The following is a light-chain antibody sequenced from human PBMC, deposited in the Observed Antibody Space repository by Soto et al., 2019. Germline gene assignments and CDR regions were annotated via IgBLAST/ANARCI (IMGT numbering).Light chain of an antibody. J-gene: IGKJ2*01. Sequence: EIVLTQSPGTLSLSPGERATLSCRASRSVSSRYLAWYQQKAGQAPRLLISGASSRATGIPARFSGSGSGTEFTLIISRLEPEDFAMYYCHQYGYSPNTFGQGTKVEIK. CDR1: RSVSSRY. CDR3: HQYGYSPNT. CDR2: GAS. V-gene: IGKV3-20*01.